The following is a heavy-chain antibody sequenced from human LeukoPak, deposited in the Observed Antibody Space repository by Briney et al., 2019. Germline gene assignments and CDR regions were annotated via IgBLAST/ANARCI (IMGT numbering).Heavy chain of an antibody. CDR3: ARSIRGYGYVLDF. V-gene: IGHV3-53*01. D-gene: IGHD5-18*01. CDR2: IYSGGST. J-gene: IGHJ4*02. CDR1: GLTVSSNY. Sequence: GGSLRLSCAASGLTVSSNYMSWVRQAPGKGLEWVSVIYSGGSTYYADSVKGRFSISRDNSKNTLYLQMNSLRAEDTAVYYCARSIRGYGYVLDFWGRGTLVTVSS.